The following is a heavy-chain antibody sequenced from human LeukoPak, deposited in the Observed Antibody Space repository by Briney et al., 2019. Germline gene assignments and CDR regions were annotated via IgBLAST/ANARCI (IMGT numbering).Heavy chain of an antibody. D-gene: IGHD7-27*01. CDR2: INPNTGDA. V-gene: IGHV1-2*02. CDR1: GYTFTAYF. CDR3: ARDFKTGESRYYDY. Sequence: ASVNVSCKASGYTFTAYFLHWVRQAPGQGPEWMGWINPNTGDAYFAQKFQGRVTMARDTSISTAYMELSSLRFDDTAVYYCARDFKTGESRYYDYWGQGTPVTVSS. J-gene: IGHJ4*02.